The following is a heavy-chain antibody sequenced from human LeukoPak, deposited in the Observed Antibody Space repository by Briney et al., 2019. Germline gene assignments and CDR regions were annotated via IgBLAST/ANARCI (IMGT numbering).Heavy chain of an antibody. CDR3: ARDLYHWLPSTRPRDYYYYMDV. Sequence: GASVKVSCKASGYAFTGYYIHWVRHGPGQGPEYMGWINPNSGGTNYAQKFQGRVTMTRDTSIRTAYMELRRLRSDDTAVYYCARDLYHWLPSTRPRDYYYYMDVWGEGTTVSVSS. J-gene: IGHJ6*03. V-gene: IGHV1-2*02. CDR2: INPNSGGT. D-gene: IGHD1-1*01. CDR1: GYAFTGYY.